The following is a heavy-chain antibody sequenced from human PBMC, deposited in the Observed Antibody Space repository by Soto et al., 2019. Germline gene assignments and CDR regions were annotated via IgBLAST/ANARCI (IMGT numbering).Heavy chain of an antibody. J-gene: IGHJ4*02. V-gene: IGHV3-30-3*01. D-gene: IGHD6-13*01. CDR1: GFTFSSYS. Sequence: RGSLRLSFAAPGFTFSSYSMHWVRQAPGKGLEWVAVISYDGSNKYYADSVKGRFTISRDNSKNTLYLQMNSLRAEDTAVYYCARDYSSSWSIDYWGQGTLVTVSS. CDR2: ISYDGSNK. CDR3: ARDYSSSWSIDY.